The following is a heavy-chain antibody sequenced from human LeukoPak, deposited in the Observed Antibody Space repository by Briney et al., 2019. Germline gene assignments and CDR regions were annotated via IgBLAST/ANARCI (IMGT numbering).Heavy chain of an antibody. CDR2: TNGATGNT. CDR1: GYTFTNYA. Sequence: ASVTVSCTTSGYTFTNYALHWVRQAPGQRLEWIGWTNGATGNTRFSQDFQGRLTITIDTPATTGHMELSSLRSEDTAVYYCARSPGGNARTWLDYWGQGTLVTVSS. J-gene: IGHJ4*02. D-gene: IGHD4-23*01. V-gene: IGHV1-3*02. CDR3: ARSPGGNARTWLDY.